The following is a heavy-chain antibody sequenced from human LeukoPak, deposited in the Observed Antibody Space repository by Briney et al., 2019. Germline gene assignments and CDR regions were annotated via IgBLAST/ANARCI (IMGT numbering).Heavy chain of an antibody. Sequence: GGSLRLSCAASGFTFSSYGIHWVRQAPGKGLEWVAFIRYDGTNKWYADSVKGRFTISRDNSKNTLYLQMNNLRVEDTAVYHCAKDRDYGDYPSAYYYYMDVWGKGTTVTVSS. CDR2: IRYDGTNK. CDR3: AKDRDYGDYPSAYYYYMDV. D-gene: IGHD4-17*01. V-gene: IGHV3-30*02. CDR1: GFTFSSYG. J-gene: IGHJ6*03.